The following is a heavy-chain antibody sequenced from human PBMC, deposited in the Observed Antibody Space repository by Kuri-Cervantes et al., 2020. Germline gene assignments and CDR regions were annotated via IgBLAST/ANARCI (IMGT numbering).Heavy chain of an antibody. CDR3: ARWSYHDSSGKSDY. D-gene: IGHD6-19*01. Sequence: GGSLRLSCKASGYTFTSYDMNWVRQASGQRLEWVGWIGVNSGETHHAQKFQGRVTPTTDTSTSTVYLELRNVRSNDTAVYYCARWSYHDSSGKSDYWGQGTLVTVSS. CDR2: IGVNSGET. V-gene: IGHV1-18*01. J-gene: IGHJ4*02. CDR1: GYTFTSYD.